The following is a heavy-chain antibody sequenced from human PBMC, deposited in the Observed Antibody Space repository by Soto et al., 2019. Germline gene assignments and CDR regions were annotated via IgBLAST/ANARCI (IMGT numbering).Heavy chain of an antibody. CDR1: GINFSDHL. D-gene: IGHD1-26*01. CDR3: ASDGRYKTPYDGFDT. V-gene: IGHV3-11*01. Sequence: QAQVVESGGGLVKPGGSLRPSCATSGINFSDHLMAWIRLSPGKGLEWIAYISGSGNTIYYADSVRSRFTISRYNANDSLYLQMNGLRAEDTAVYYLASDGRYKTPYDGFDTRGQATMVSVSS. CDR2: ISGSGNTI. J-gene: IGHJ3*02.